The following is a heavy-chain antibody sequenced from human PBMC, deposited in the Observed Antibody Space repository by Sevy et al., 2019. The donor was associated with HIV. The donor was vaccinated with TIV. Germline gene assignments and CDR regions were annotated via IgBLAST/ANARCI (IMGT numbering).Heavy chain of an antibody. D-gene: IGHD3-10*01. CDR3: ARGGYYYYNAAYYAFDS. CDR2: IWSDGAYQ. J-gene: IGHJ4*02. Sequence: GGSLRLSCAAAGFTFSSYAMHWVRQAPGKGLEWVAIIWSDGAYQYHGDSVKGRFTISRDNSKNTLYLQMNSLRVEDTAVYYCARGGYYYYNAAYYAFDSWGQGTLVTVSS. V-gene: IGHV3-33*01. CDR1: GFTFSSYA.